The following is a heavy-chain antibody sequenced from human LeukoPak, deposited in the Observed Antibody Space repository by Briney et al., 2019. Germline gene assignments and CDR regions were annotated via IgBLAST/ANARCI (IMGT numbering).Heavy chain of an antibody. V-gene: IGHV4-59*01. CDR1: GGSINSYY. J-gene: IGHJ3*02. Sequence: PSETLSLTCTVSGGSINSYYWNWIRQPPGKGLEWIGYIYYSGNTNYSPSFKSRRTKTANTSKNQFSLKLSSVTAAETAVYYCGREDAQEGANSFDIWGQGTMVTVSS. D-gene: IGHD2-2*01. CDR2: IYYSGNT. CDR3: GREDAQEGANSFDI.